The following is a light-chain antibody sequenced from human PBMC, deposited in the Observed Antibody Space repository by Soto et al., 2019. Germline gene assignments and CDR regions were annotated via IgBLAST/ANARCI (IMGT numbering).Light chain of an antibody. J-gene: IGKJ1*01. CDR1: QSVSSSH. CDR2: SAS. CDR3: QRYGG. Sequence: EIVLTQSPGTLSLSPGERATLSCRASQSVSSSHLAWYQQRPGQAPRLLIYSASSRATGIPDRFSGSGSGTDFTLTISRLELEDFAVYYCQRYGGFGQGTKVDIK. V-gene: IGKV3-20*01.